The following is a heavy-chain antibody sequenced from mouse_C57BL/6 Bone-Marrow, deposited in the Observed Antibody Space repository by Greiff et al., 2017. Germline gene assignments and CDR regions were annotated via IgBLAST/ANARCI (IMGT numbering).Heavy chain of an antibody. J-gene: IGHJ2*01. CDR3: ARYYYDYFDY. CDR2: ISSGGSYT. CDR1: GFTFSSYG. D-gene: IGHD1-1*01. V-gene: IGHV5-6*02. Sequence: DVMLVESGGDLVKPGGSLKLSCAASGFTFSSYGMSWVRQTPDKRLEWVATISSGGSYTYYPDSVKGRFTISRDNAKNTLYMEMSSLKYEDTAMYYCARYYYDYFDYWGQGTTLTVSS.